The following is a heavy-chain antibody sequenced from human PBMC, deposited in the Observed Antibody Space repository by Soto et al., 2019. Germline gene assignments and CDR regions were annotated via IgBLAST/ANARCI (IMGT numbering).Heavy chain of an antibody. Sequence: PSETLSLTCAVSGGSISSSNWWSWVRQPPGKGLEWIGGIYYSGSTHYNPSLKSRVTISVDTSKNQFSLKLSSVTAADTAVYYGARLEADYLGWFDPWGKGTLVPVAS. V-gene: IGHV4-4*02. CDR1: GGSISSSNW. CDR2: IYYSGST. J-gene: IGHJ5*02. CDR3: ARLEADYLGWFDP. D-gene: IGHD1-1*01.